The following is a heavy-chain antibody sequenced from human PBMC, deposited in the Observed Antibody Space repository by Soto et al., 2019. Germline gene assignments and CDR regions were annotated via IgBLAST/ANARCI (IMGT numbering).Heavy chain of an antibody. CDR3: ATNYGSGSTHFDH. CDR2: VIPMLRMS. J-gene: IGHJ4*02. Sequence: QVQLVQSGAEVRKPGSSVKVSCTASGDTFNFYTISWVRQAPGQGLEWMGRVIPMLRMSNYAQKFQGRVTISADKSTSTAYMALSSLRSDDTAVYYCATNYGSGSTHFDHWGQGTLVTVSS. V-gene: IGHV1-69*02. CDR1: GDTFNFYT. D-gene: IGHD3-10*01.